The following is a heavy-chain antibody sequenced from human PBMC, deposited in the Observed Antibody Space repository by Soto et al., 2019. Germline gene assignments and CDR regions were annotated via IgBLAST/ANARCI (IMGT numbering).Heavy chain of an antibody. J-gene: IGHJ6*02. CDR1: GFIFSYYT. V-gene: IGHV3-30-3*01. CDR2: FSYDGSNR. D-gene: IGHD2-2*01. CDR3: ARVDRTITSDYYYGLDV. Sequence: GGSLRLSCAASGFIFSYYTIHWVRQAPGKGLEWVAVFSYDGSNRYYADSVKGRFTISRDTSKNTLYLQMNSLRAEDTAVYYCARVDRTITSDYYYGLDVWGQGTTVTVSS.